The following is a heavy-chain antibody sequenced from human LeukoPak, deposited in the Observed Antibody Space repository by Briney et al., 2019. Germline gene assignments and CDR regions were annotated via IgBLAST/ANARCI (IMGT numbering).Heavy chain of an antibody. CDR1: GYTFTGYY. Sequence: ASVKVSCKASGYTFTGYYMHWVRQAPGQGLEWMGWINPNSGGTNYAQKFQGWVTMTRDTSISTAYMELSRLRSEDTAVYYCARGQQHHPYNWFDPWGQGTLVTVSS. D-gene: IGHD6-13*01. V-gene: IGHV1-2*04. CDR2: INPNSGGT. J-gene: IGHJ5*02. CDR3: ARGQQHHPYNWFDP.